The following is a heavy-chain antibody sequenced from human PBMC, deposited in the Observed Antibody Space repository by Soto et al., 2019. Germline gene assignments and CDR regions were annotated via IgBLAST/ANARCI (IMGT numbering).Heavy chain of an antibody. CDR3: ARAIGGTLYWYFDL. CDR1: GGTFSSYA. D-gene: IGHD1-1*01. J-gene: IGHJ2*01. Sequence: QVQLVQSGAEVKKPGSSVKVSCKASGGTFSSYAISWVRQAPGQGLEWMGGIVPIFGTANYAQKFQGRITSTADASTGTAYRELSTLRSKDTAVYYCARAIGGTLYWYFDLSGRGTLVTVSS. CDR2: IVPIFGTA. V-gene: IGHV1-69*01.